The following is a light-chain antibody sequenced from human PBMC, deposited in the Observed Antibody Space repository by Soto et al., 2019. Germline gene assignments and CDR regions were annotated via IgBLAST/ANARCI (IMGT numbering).Light chain of an antibody. J-gene: IGKJ1*01. CDR2: KAS. V-gene: IGKV1-5*03. CDR1: QSITNW. CDR3: QQDNEDSWT. Sequence: DIQMTQSPSTLSASVGDRVTITCRASQSITNWLAWYQQKPGKAPKLLIYKASSLESGVPSRFSGSGSGTEFTLTISSLQPEDFATYYCQQDNEDSWTFGQGTEVDIK.